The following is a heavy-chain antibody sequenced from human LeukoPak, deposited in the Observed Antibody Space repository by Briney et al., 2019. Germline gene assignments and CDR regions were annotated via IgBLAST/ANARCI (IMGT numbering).Heavy chain of an antibody. CDR3: AKSHNWNDVYYYYGMDV. D-gene: IGHD1-1*01. V-gene: IGHV3-23*01. CDR2: ISGSGGSR. CDR1: GFSLSSYV. J-gene: IGHJ6*02. Sequence: GGSLRLSCPASGFSLSSYVMNWVRQAPGKGLEWVSGISGSGGSRYLADSVKGRFAISRDNSKNTVYLQMNSLRAADTALYYCAKSHNWNDVYYYYGMDVWGQGTTVTVSS.